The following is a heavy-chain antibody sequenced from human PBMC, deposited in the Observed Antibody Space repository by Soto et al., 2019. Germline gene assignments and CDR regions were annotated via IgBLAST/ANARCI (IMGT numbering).Heavy chain of an antibody. CDR1: GGSISSYY. CDR2: IYYSGST. V-gene: IGHV4-59*01. D-gene: IGHD3-9*01. CDR3: ARGFDPNWFDP. Sequence: QVQLQESGPGLVKPSETLSLTCTVSGGSISSYYWSWIRQPPGKGLEWIGYIYYSGSTNYNPSLKSRVTISVETSKNQFSLKLSSVTAADTAVYYCARGFDPNWFDPWGQGTLVTVSS. J-gene: IGHJ5*02.